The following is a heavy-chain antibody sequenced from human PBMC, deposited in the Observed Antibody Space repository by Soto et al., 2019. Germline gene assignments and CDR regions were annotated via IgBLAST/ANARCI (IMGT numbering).Heavy chain of an antibody. J-gene: IGHJ5*02. Sequence: ASVKVSCKASGYTFTGYYMHWVRQAPGQGLEWMGWINPNSGGTNYAQKFQGRVTMTRDTSISAAYMELSRLRSDDTAVYYCARDRSCSSTSCYVRFDPWGQGTLVTVSS. V-gene: IGHV1-2*02. CDR2: INPNSGGT. CDR3: ARDRSCSSTSCYVRFDP. CDR1: GYTFTGYY. D-gene: IGHD2-2*01.